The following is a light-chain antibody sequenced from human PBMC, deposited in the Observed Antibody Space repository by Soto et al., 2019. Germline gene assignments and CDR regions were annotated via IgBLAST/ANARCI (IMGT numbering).Light chain of an antibody. Sequence: DIQMTQSPSTLSASVGDRVTITCRASQSINSWSAWYQQKPGKAPKLLIYKASSLESGDPSRFSGSGSGTEFTLTISSLQPDDFATYYCQQYNSYPGTFGQGTKLEIK. CDR2: KAS. CDR1: QSINSW. CDR3: QQYNSYPGT. J-gene: IGKJ2*01. V-gene: IGKV1-5*03.